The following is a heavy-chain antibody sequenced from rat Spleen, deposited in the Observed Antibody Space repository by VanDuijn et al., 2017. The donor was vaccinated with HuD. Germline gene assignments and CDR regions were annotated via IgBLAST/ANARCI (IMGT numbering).Heavy chain of an antibody. D-gene: IGHD1-6*01. Sequence: EVQLVESGGDLMQPGRSMNFSCAASGFTFSNYDMAWVRQAPTKGLEWIASISSGGGNTYYRDSVKGRFTISRDNAKNTQYLQMDSLRSEDTATYYCARGGFFRYWGQGTLVTVSS. CDR2: ISSGGGNT. J-gene: IGHJ3*01. CDR3: ARGGFFRY. V-gene: IGHV5S13*01. CDR1: GFTFSNYD.